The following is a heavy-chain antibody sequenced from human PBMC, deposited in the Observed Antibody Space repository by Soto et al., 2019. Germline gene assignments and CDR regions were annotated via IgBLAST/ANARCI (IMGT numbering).Heavy chain of an antibody. Sequence: EVQLVESGGDLVQPGGSLRLSCAVSGFSFRNYWMSWVRQAPGKGLEWVANINHDGSEQNFLDSVKGRFTISRDNGKNSLFLQMNSLRAEVTAVYYCARDIGYSSFDYWGQGTLVTVSS. D-gene: IGHD2-15*01. CDR3: ARDIGYSSFDY. V-gene: IGHV3-7*01. CDR2: INHDGSEQ. CDR1: GFSFRNYW. J-gene: IGHJ4*02.